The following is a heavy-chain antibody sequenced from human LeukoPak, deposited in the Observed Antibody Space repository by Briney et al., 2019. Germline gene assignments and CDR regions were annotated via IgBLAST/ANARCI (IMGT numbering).Heavy chain of an antibody. D-gene: IGHD2-21*02. CDR1: GGSISSYY. Sequence: SETLSLTRTVSGGSISSYYWSWIRQPPGKGLEWIGYIYYSGSTNYNPSLKSRVTISVDTSKNQFSLKLSSVTAADTAVYYCARLGRNTAVDYWGQGTLVTVSS. V-gene: IGHV4-59*08. CDR3: ARLGRNTAVDY. J-gene: IGHJ4*02. CDR2: IYYSGST.